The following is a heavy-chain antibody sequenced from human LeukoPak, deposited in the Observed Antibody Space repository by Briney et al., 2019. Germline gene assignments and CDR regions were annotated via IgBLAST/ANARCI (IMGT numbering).Heavy chain of an antibody. V-gene: IGHV4-31*03. CDR3: ARLKRGLRLNWFDP. D-gene: IGHD4-17*01. CDR2: IYYSGST. CDR1: GDSISSANYY. J-gene: IGHJ5*02. Sequence: SQTLSLTCTVSGDSISSANYYWSWIRKHPGKGLEWIGYIYYSGSTYHSPSLKNRITISLDTSKNQFSLKLSSVTAADTAVYYCARLKRGLRLNWFDPWGQGTLVTVSS.